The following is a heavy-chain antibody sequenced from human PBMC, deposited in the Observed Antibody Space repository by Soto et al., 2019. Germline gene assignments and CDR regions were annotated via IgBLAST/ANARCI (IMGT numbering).Heavy chain of an antibody. CDR2: ISSNGGST. D-gene: IGHD4-17*01. J-gene: IGHJ3*02. Sequence: GGSLRLSCAASGFTFSSYAMHWVRQAPGKGLEYVSAISSNGGSTYYANSVKGRFTISRDNSKNTLYLQMGSLRAEDMAVYYCARVNYGDPLFAFDIWGQGTMVTVSS. CDR3: ARVNYGDPLFAFDI. V-gene: IGHV3-64*01. CDR1: GFTFSSYA.